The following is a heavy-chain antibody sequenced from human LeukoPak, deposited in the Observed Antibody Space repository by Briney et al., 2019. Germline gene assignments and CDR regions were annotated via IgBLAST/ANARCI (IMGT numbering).Heavy chain of an antibody. CDR3: ARPMTTVTDYYFDY. V-gene: IGHV4-39*07. CDR1: GGSISSSSYY. D-gene: IGHD4-17*01. CDR2: IYYSGST. J-gene: IGHJ4*02. Sequence: SETLSLTCTVSGGSISSSSYYWGWIRRPPGKGLGWIGSIYYSGSTYSNPSLQSRVTVSVDTSKNQFSLKLSSVTAADTAVYYCARPMTTVTDYYFDYWGQGTLVTVSS.